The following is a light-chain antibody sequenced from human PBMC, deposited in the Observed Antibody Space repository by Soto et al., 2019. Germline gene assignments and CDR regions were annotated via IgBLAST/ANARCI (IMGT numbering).Light chain of an antibody. V-gene: IGKV3-11*01. CDR2: DAS. Sequence: EIVLTQSPATLSLSPGERATLSCRASRSVRTYLAWYQQKPGQAPRLLFYDASNRATGIPARFSGSGSGTDFTLTISSLEPEDFAVYYCQQRSNWPRTFGPGTKVDIK. J-gene: IGKJ1*01. CDR3: QQRSNWPRT. CDR1: RSVRTY.